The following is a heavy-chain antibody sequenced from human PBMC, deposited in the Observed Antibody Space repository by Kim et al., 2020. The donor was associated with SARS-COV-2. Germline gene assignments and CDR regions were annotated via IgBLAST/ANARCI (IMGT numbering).Heavy chain of an antibody. CDR3: ASGSFGEPVMIFDF. D-gene: IGHD3-10*01. Sequence: ASVKVSCKASGFTFTAYGVSWVRQAPGQGLEWMGRIIPYNGDTDYAQKFQGRVTMTTETSTSTAYMELRSLNSDDTAVYYCASGSFGEPVMIFDFLGQGT. J-gene: IGHJ4*02. CDR1: GFTFTAYG. V-gene: IGHV1-18*04. CDR2: IIPYNGDT.